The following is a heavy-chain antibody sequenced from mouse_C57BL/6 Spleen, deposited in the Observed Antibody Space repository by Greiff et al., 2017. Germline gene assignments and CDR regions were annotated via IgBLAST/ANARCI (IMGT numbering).Heavy chain of an antibody. V-gene: IGHV14-3*01. J-gene: IGHJ3*01. D-gene: IGHD1-1*01. Sequence: VQLKQSGAELVRPGASVKLSCTASGFNIKDDYMHWVKQRPEQGLEWIGRIDPANGNTKYAPKFQGKATITADTSSNTAYLQLSSLTSEDTAIYYCARSDYGSSLWFAYWGQGTLVTVSA. CDR2: IDPANGNT. CDR3: ARSDYGSSLWFAY. CDR1: GFNIKDDY.